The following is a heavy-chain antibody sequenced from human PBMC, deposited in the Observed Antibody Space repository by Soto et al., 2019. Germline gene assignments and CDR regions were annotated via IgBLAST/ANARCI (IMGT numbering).Heavy chain of an antibody. V-gene: IGHV1-46*01. CDR1: GYTLTTFF. CDR2: INPGYPAGRST. CDR3: AREAIVAGATTGMDV. J-gene: IGHJ6*02. D-gene: IGHD1-26*01. Sequence: QVQLVQSGAEVKKPGASVKVSCKASGYTLTTFFMHWVRQAPGQGLEWMGGINPGYPAGRSTPYAQKFEGRVTMTTDTSTSTVYMELSRLRSDDTAVYYCAREAIVAGATTGMDVWGQGTTVNVSS.